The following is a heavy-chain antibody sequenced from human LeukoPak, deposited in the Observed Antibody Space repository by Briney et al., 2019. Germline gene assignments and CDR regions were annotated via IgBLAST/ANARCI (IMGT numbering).Heavy chain of an antibody. J-gene: IGHJ4*02. Sequence: PSETLSLTCTVSGGSISSYYWSWIRQPPGQGQERIGYIYYSGSTNYNPSLKSRVTISVDTSKNQFSLKLSSMTAADTAVYYCARDGDETRGVLWNFDYWGQGTLVTVSS. V-gene: IGHV4-59*01. CDR2: IYYSGST. CDR3: ARDGDETRGVLWNFDY. CDR1: GGSISSYY. D-gene: IGHD2-21*01.